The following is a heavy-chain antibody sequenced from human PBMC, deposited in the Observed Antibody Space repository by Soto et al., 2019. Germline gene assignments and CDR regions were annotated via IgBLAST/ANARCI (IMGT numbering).Heavy chain of an antibody. Sequence: GGSLRLSCAASGFTFSSYAMHWVRQTPGKGLEWVAVISYDGSDKYYADSVKGRFTISRDNSKNTLYLQMNTLRAEDTAIYYCAKVSSSWYAGFFDLWGQGTLVTVSS. CDR2: ISYDGSDK. J-gene: IGHJ4*02. V-gene: IGHV3-30-3*01. CDR3: AKVSSSWYAGFFDL. CDR1: GFTFSSYA. D-gene: IGHD6-13*01.